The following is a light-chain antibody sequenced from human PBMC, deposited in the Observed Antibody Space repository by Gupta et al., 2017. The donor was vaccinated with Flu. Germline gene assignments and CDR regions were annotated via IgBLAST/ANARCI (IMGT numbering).Light chain of an antibody. CDR3: QQRDNWPLT. Sequence: PASLSWSPGERATLPCRASQSVATYLAWYQQKPGQGPRLLIYDVSNWASGVPTRFSGSGSGTDFTLTISSLEPEDFAVYYCQQRDNWPLTFGRGTKVEIK. V-gene: IGKV3-11*01. CDR1: QSVATY. J-gene: IGKJ4*01. CDR2: DVS.